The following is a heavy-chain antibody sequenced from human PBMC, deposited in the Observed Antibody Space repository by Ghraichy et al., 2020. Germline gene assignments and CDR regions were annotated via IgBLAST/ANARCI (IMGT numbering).Heavy chain of an antibody. CDR3: ARHLYGSGRVIDY. J-gene: IGHJ4*02. V-gene: IGHV4-39*01. D-gene: IGHD3-10*01. CDR1: GGSISSDKYY. Sequence: TLSLTCTVSGGSISSDKYYWAWIRQPPGKGLEWIGSMYYSGTTYYNPSLKSRLSMSVDTSSDQFSLKLTSVTAADTAVFYCARHLYGSGRVIDYWGQGTLVTVSS. CDR2: MYYSGTT.